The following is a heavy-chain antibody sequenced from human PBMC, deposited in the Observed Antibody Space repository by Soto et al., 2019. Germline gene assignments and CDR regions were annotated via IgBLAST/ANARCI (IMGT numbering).Heavy chain of an antibody. CDR3: AKGSYEFWSGYYHFDY. J-gene: IGHJ4*02. CDR2: ISGSGGST. D-gene: IGHD3-3*01. CDR1: GFTFSSYA. Sequence: GGSLRLSCAASGFTFSSYAMSWVRQAPGKGLEWVSAISGSGGSTYYADSVKGRFTISRDNSKNTLYLQMNSLRAEDTAVYYCAKGSYEFWSGYYHFDYWGQGTLVTVSS. V-gene: IGHV3-23*01.